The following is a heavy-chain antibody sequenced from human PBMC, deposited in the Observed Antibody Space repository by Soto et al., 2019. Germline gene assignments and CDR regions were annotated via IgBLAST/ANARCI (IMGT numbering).Heavy chain of an antibody. J-gene: IGHJ6*02. D-gene: IGHD4-4*01. CDR2: IYPGDSDT. Sequence: GESLKISCKGSGYSFTSYWIGWVRQMPGKGLEWMGIIYPGDSDTRYSPSFQGQVTISADKSISTAYLQRSSLEASDTAMYYCARQSTVTTGGMDVWGQGTTVTVSS. CDR1: GYSFTSYW. CDR3: ARQSTVTTGGMDV. V-gene: IGHV5-51*01.